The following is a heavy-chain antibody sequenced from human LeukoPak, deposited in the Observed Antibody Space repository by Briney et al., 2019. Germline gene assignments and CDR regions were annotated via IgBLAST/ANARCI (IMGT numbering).Heavy chain of an antibody. Sequence: SSDTLPLTCAVYGGSFSGYYWCWIRQPPAPVLQWFGEINHSGSTNYNPSLKSRVTISVDTSKNQFSLKLSSVTAADTAVYYCARGPYYYDSSGYYYWGQGTLVTVSS. D-gene: IGHD3-22*01. J-gene: IGHJ4*02. CDR1: GGSFSGYY. CDR3: ARGPYYYDSSGYYY. V-gene: IGHV4-34*01. CDR2: INHSGST.